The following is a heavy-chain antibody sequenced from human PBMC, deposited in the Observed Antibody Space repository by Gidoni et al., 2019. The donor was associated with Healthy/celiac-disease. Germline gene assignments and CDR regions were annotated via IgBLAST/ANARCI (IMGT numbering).Heavy chain of an antibody. V-gene: IGHV4-30-4*01. CDR2: IYYSGST. J-gene: IGHJ4*02. CDR1: GGSFSSGDYY. CDR3: ARGYSGYDLQVGFDY. D-gene: IGHD5-12*01. Sequence: QVQLQESGPGLVKPSQTLSLTCTVSGGSFSSGDYYWSWIRQPPGKGLEWIGYIYYSGSTYYNPSLKSRVTISVDTSKNQFSLKLSSVTAADTAVYYCARGYSGYDLQVGFDYWGQGTLVTVSS.